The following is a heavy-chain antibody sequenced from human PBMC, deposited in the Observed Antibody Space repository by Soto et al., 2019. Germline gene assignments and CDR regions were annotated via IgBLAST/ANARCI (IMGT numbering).Heavy chain of an antibody. CDR1: GFTFSNAW. V-gene: IGHV3-15*01. D-gene: IGHD4-17*01. J-gene: IGHJ4*02. Sequence: EVPLGESGGGLVKPGGSLRLSCAASGFTFSNAWMSWVRQAPGKGLEWVGRIKSNTDGGTTDYAAPVKGRFTISRDDSKNTLYLQMNSLKTEDTAVYYCTTYGDFDYWGQGTLVTVSS. CDR3: TTYGDFDY. CDR2: IKSNTDGGTT.